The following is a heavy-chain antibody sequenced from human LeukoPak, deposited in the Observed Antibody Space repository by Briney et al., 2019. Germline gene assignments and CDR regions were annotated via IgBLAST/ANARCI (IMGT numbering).Heavy chain of an antibody. CDR1: GYTFTSYY. Sequence: GASVKVSCKASGYTFTSYYMHWVRQAPGQGLEWMGIINPSGGSTSYAQKFQGRVTMTRDMSTSTVYMELSSLRSEDTAVYYCARDNYYDSSGYYSPFDYWGQGTLVTVSS. CDR3: ARDNYYDSSGYYSPFDY. J-gene: IGHJ4*02. V-gene: IGHV1-46*01. CDR2: INPSGGST. D-gene: IGHD3-22*01.